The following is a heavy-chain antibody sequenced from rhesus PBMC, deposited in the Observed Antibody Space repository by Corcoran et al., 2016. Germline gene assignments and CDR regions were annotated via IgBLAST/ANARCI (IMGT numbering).Heavy chain of an antibody. Sequence: QVQLQESGPGLVKPSETLSLTCTVSGASMTNNWWTWIRQPPGKGLEWIGEINGNSGNPNYIPSHKSRVTISTDASSNQFSLKLNSVTAADTAGYYCARGGSNVDYWGQGVLVTVSS. V-gene: IGHV4-80*01. D-gene: IGHD4-23*01. CDR3: ARGGSNVDY. J-gene: IGHJ4*01. CDR1: GASMTNNW. CDR2: INGNSGNP.